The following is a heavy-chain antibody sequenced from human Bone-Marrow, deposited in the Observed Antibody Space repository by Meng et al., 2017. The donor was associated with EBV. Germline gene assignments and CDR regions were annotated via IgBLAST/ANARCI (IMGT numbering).Heavy chain of an antibody. CDR3: ARVVAAIDY. J-gene: IGHJ4*02. Sequence: QMQSHASGPGLVKPSAAMSLTCTVSGGSLSSCSYYWGWIRQPPGKGLEWIGSIYYSGSTYYNPSLKSRVTISVDTSKNQFSLKLSSVTAADTAAYYCARVVAAIDYWGQGTLVTVSS. CDR1: GGSLSSCSYY. V-gene: IGHV4-39*07. D-gene: IGHD2-15*01. CDR2: IYYSGST.